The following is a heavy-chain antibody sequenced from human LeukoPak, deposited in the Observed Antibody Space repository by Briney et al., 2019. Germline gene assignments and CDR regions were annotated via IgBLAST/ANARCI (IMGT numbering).Heavy chain of an antibody. CDR3: AREGSSSGPS. CDR2: IIPIFGTA. J-gene: IGHJ4*02. Sequence: ASVKVSCKASGGTFSSYAISWVRQAPGLGLEWMGGIIPIFGTANYAQKFQGRVTITTDESTSSAYMELSSLRSEDTAVYYCAREGSSSGPSWGQGTLVTVSS. CDR1: GGTFSSYA. D-gene: IGHD6-19*01. V-gene: IGHV1-69*05.